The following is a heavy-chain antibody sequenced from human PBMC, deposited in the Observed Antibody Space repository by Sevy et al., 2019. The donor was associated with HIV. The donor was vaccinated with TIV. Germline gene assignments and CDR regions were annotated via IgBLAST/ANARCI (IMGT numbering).Heavy chain of an antibody. J-gene: IGHJ3*02. CDR1: GGSISSSDNY. V-gene: IGHV4-39*01. CDR3: ARRRVEDYYGSGTPPLVNGPFDI. CDR2: SYYSGST. Sequence: SETLSLTCTVSGGSISSSDNYWGWIRQPPGKGLDWIASSYYSGSTYYNPSLKSRVTISVDTSKNQFSLKLRSVTAADTAVXYCARRRVEDYYGSGTPPLVNGPFDIWGQGTMVTVSS. D-gene: IGHD3-10*01.